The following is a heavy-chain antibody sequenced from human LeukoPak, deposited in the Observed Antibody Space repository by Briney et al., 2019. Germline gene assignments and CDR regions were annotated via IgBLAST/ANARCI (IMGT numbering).Heavy chain of an antibody. CDR1: GFTFSSYS. Sequence: GGSLRLSCAASGFTFSSYSMNWVRQAPGKGLEWVSSISSSSSYIYYADSVKGRFTISRDNAKNSLYLQMNSLRAEDTAVYYCARDAELKGYCSGGSCYSYYYYMDVWGKGTTVTVSS. D-gene: IGHD2-15*01. V-gene: IGHV3-21*01. J-gene: IGHJ6*03. CDR3: ARDAELKGYCSGGSCYSYYYYMDV. CDR2: ISSSSSYI.